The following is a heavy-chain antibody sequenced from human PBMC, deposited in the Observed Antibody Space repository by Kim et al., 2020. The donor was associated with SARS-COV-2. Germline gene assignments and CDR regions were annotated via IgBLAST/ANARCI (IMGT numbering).Heavy chain of an antibody. D-gene: IGHD3-22*01. J-gene: IGHJ4*02. V-gene: IGHV3-74*01. CDR1: GFTFSSYW. CDR3: TRQGAVFYYDSSGYDY. Sequence: GGSLRLSCAASGFTFSSYWMHWVRQAPGKGLVWVSRINSDGSSTSYADSVKGRFTISRDNAKNTLYLQMNSLRAEDTAVYYCTRQGAVFYYDSSGYDYWGQGTLVTVSS. CDR2: INSDGSST.